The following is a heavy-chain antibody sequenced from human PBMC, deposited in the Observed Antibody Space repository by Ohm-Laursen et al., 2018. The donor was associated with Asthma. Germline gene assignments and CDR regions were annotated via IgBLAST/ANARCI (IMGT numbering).Heavy chain of an antibody. CDR2: MYYSGST. V-gene: IGHV4-31*02. CDR3: ARRPRTEGNWFDP. J-gene: IGHJ5*02. CDR1: GGSISSGGHY. D-gene: IGHD1-14*01. Sequence: TLSLTCAVSGGSISSGGHYWAWIRQHPGKGLEWIAYMYYSGSTRYNPSLRSQIIMSTDTSKNKFSLKLTSVTAADTAVYYCARRPRTEGNWFDPWGQGTLVTVSS.